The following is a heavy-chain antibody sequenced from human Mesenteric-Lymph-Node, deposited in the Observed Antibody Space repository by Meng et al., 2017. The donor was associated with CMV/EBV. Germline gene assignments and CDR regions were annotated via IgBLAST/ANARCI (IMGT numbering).Heavy chain of an antibody. V-gene: IGHV4-38-2*02. Sequence: SETLSLTCTVSGYSISSGYYWGWIRQSPGKGLEWIGSIYHSGSTYYNPSLKSRVTISVDTSKNQFSLKLSSVTAADTAVYYCARAPRGGYNDYWGQGTLVTVSS. D-gene: IGHD5-24*01. CDR1: GYSISSGYY. J-gene: IGHJ4*02. CDR2: IYHSGST. CDR3: ARAPRGGYNDY.